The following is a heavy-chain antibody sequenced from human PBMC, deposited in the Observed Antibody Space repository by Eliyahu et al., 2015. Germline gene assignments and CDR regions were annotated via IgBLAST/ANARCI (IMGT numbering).Heavy chain of an antibody. CDR3: ATPSSGHP. J-gene: IGHJ5*02. V-gene: IGHV5-10-1*03. D-gene: IGHD3-22*01. CDR1: XYSFTSXW. Sequence: EVQLVQSGAEVKKPGESLRIXCXXSXYSFTSXWXSWVRQMPGKGLEWMGRIDPSDXYTNYSPSFQGHVTISADKSISTAYLQWSSLKASDTAMYYCATPSSGHPWGQGTLVTVSS. CDR2: IDPSDXYT.